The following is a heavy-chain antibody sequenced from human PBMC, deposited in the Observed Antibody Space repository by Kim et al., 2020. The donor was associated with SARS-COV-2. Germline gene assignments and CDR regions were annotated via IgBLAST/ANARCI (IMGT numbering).Heavy chain of an antibody. CDR3: VRDMGIGTPFDY. Sequence: GGSLRLSCVASGFTFSSYRMHWVRQVPGKGLEGVSRINIDGDTAYADFVKGRFTISRDNAKNTLYLQMSSLGAEDTAVYYCVRDMGIGTPFDYWGQGTLVTVSS. CDR1: GFTFSSYR. J-gene: IGHJ4*02. CDR2: INIDGDT. D-gene: IGHD1-1*01. V-gene: IGHV3-74*03.